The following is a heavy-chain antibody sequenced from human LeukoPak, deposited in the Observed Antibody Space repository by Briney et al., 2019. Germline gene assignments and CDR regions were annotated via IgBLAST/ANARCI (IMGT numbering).Heavy chain of an antibody. CDR1: GFTFSSYS. Sequence: GGSLRLSCAASGFTFSSYSMTWVRQAPGKGLEWVSSISSSSSYIYYADSVKGRFTISRDNAKNSLYLQMNSLRAEDTAVYYCASGATTLFDYWGQGTLVTVSS. V-gene: IGHV3-21*01. J-gene: IGHJ4*02. CDR3: ASGATTLFDY. D-gene: IGHD1-26*01. CDR2: ISSSSSYI.